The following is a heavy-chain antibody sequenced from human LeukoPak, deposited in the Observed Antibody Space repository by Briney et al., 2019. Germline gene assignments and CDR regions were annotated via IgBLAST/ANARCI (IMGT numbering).Heavy chain of an antibody. J-gene: IGHJ4*02. CDR2: INHSGST. V-gene: IGHV4-34*01. D-gene: IGHD1-26*01. CDR3: ASHMLEVGASGFDY. CDR1: GGSFSGYY. Sequence: SETLSLTCAVYGGSFSGYYWSWIRQPPGKGLEWNGEINHSGSTNYNPSLKGRVTLSVDTSKNQFSLKLSSVTAADTAVYYCASHMLEVGASGFDYWGQGTLVTVSS.